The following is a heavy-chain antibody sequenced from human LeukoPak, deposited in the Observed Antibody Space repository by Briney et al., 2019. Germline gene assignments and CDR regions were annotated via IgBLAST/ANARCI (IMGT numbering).Heavy chain of an antibody. CDR3: GRDRPYRSGWYTDY. D-gene: IGHD6-19*01. J-gene: IGHJ4*02. V-gene: IGHV1-18*01. Sequence: ASVKVSCKASGYIFTNYGISWFRQAPGQGLEWVTWISAYGGDTKNAQKFQDRVTMTTDTSTSTAYMELRSLRSDDTAVYYCGRDRPYRSGWYTDYWGQGTLVTVSS. CDR2: ISAYGGDT. CDR1: GYIFTNYG.